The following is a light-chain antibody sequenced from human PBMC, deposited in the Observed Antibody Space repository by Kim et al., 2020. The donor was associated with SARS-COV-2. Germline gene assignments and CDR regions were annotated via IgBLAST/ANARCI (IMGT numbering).Light chain of an antibody. V-gene: IGLV3-19*01. CDR2: GKN. CDR3: NSRDSSGNHWV. Sequence: SSELTQDPAVSVALGQTVRITCQGDNLRNYYASWYQQEPRLAPVLVIYGKNNRPSGIPDRFSGSSSGNTASLTITGAQAEDEADYYCNSRDSSGNHWVFGGGTQLTVL. CDR1: NLRNYY. J-gene: IGLJ3*02.